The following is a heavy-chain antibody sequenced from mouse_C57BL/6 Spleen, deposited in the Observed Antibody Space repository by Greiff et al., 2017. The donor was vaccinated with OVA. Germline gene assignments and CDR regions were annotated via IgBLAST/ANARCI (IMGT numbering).Heavy chain of an antibody. CDR1: GYAFSSSW. Sequence: VQLQQSGPELVKPGASVKISCKASGYAFSSSWMNWVKQRPGKGLEWIGRIYPGDGDTNYNGKFKGKATLTADKSSSTAYMQLSSLTSEDSAVYFCARGYGSSYWYFDVGGTGTTVTVSS. D-gene: IGHD1-1*01. V-gene: IGHV1-82*01. J-gene: IGHJ1*03. CDR3: ARGYGSSYWYFDV. CDR2: IYPGDGDT.